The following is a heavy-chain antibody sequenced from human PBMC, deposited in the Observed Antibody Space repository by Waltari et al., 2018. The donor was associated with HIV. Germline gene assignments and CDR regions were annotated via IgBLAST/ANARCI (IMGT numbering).Heavy chain of an antibody. CDR2: IWCDCSKE. D-gene: IGHD3-10*01. Sequence: LVESGGGVVQPGKSLTLSCAASGFTFSTLGVHGRRQVPGKGLACVALIWCDCSKEVYADSVKGRFTISRDNSKNTLYLQMNSLRDEDTAFYHCARENDPSGSYYYNAFDIWGQGTTVTVSS. CDR3: ARENDPSGSYYYNAFDI. J-gene: IGHJ3*02. CDR1: GFTFSTLG. V-gene: IGHV3-33*01.